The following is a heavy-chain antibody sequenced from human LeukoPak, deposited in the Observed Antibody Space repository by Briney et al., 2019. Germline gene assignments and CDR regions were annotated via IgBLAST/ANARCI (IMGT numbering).Heavy chain of an antibody. J-gene: IGHJ6*03. Sequence: ASVKVSCKASGYTFTSDDINWVRQATGQGLEWMGWMNPNSGNTGYAQKFQGRVTMTRNTSISTAYMELSSLRSEDTAVYYCARNKLRFLEWFFDYYMDVWGKGTTVTVSS. CDR3: ARNKLRFLEWFFDYYMDV. CDR1: GYTFTSDD. V-gene: IGHV1-8*01. CDR2: MNPNSGNT. D-gene: IGHD3-3*01.